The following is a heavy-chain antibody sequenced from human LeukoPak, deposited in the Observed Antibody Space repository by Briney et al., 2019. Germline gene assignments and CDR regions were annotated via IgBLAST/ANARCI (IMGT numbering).Heavy chain of an antibody. CDR1: GFTFSTYA. CDR3: AKISSSAESNFDY. CDR2: IWPDGSKK. D-gene: IGHD6-25*01. V-gene: IGHV3-33*06. J-gene: IGHJ4*02. Sequence: GRSLRLSCAASGFTFSTYAMHWVRQAPGKGLEWVAFIWPDGSKKYYADSVKGRFAISRENSKNTVYLQMNDLRPEDTVLYFCAKISSSAESNFDYWGQGTLLTVSS.